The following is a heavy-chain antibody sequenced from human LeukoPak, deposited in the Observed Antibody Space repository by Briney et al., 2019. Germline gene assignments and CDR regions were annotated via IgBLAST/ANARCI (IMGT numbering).Heavy chain of an antibody. J-gene: IGHJ4*02. CDR3: ARDEPREGRSGSYPYY. CDR1: GYTFTSYY. Sequence: GASVKVSCKASGYTFTSYYMHWVRQAPGQGLEWMGIINPSGGSTSYAQKFQGRVTTTRDTSTCTVYMELSSLRSEDTAVYYCARDEPREGRSGSYPYYWGQGTLVTVSS. V-gene: IGHV1-46*01. CDR2: INPSGGST. D-gene: IGHD1-26*01.